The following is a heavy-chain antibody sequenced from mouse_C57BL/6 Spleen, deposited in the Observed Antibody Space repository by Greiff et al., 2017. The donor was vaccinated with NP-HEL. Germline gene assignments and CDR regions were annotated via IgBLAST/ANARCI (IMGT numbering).Heavy chain of an antibody. D-gene: IGHD1-1*01. CDR2: IDPNSGGT. CDR3: ARRYYGSSLYAMDY. Sequence: QVQLQQPGAELVKPGASVKLSCKASGYTFTSYWMHWVKQRPGRGLEWIGRIDPNSGGTKYNEKFKGKATLTVDKSSSTAYMQLSSLTSEDSAVYYCARRYYGSSLYAMDYWGQGTSVTVSS. V-gene: IGHV1-72*01. J-gene: IGHJ4*01. CDR1: GYTFTSYW.